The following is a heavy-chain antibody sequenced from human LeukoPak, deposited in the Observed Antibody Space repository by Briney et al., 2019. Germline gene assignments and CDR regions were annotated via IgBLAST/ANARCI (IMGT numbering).Heavy chain of an antibody. D-gene: IGHD3-22*01. J-gene: IGHJ4*02. CDR1: GGSISSYY. Sequence: SETLSLTCTVSGGSISSYYWSWIRQPPGKGLEWIGYIYYTGSTNYNPSLKSRVTISIDTSKNQFSLRLSSVTAADTAVYYCARILHSSGYYTYFDYWGQGTLVTVSS. CDR3: ARILHSSGYYTYFDY. CDR2: IYYTGST. V-gene: IGHV4-59*01.